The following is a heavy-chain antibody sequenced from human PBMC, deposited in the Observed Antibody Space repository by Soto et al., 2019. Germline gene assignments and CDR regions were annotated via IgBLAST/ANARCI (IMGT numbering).Heavy chain of an antibody. J-gene: IGHJ3*02. D-gene: IGHD3-16*01. CDR1: GGSISSYY. V-gene: IGHV4-59*01. CDR2: IYYSGST. Sequence: PSETLSLTCTVSGGSISSYYWSGIRQPPGKGLEWIGYIYYSGSTNYNPSLKSRVTISVDTSKNQFSLKLSSVTAADTAVYYCARGNYGAFDIWGQGTMLTVSS. CDR3: ARGNYGAFDI.